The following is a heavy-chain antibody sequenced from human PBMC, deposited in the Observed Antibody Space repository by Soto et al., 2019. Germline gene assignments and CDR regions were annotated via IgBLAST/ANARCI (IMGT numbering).Heavy chain of an antibody. V-gene: IGHV5-51*01. CDR2: IYPGDSDT. Sequence: GESLKISCKGSGYSLTSYWIGWVRQMPGKGLEWMGIIYPGDSDTRYSPSFQGQVTISADKSINTAYLQWSSLKASDTSMYYCARQYASSTSCLGHWGQGTLVTVSS. D-gene: IGHD2-2*01. J-gene: IGHJ5*02. CDR3: ARQYASSTSCLGH. CDR1: GYSLTSYW.